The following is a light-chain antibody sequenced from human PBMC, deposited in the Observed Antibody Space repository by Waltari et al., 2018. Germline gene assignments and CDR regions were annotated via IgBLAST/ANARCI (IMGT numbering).Light chain of an antibody. CDR3: SSYAISRPWV. V-gene: IGLV2-14*01. CDR1: SSDVGGYNY. CDR2: EVS. Sequence: QSALTQPASVSGSPGQSITISCTGTSSDVGGYNYVSWYQHHPGKAPELMIYEVSNRPSGVSNRFAGSKSGNTASLTIAGLHAEDEGDYYCSSYAISRPWVFGGGTKLTVL. J-gene: IGLJ3*02.